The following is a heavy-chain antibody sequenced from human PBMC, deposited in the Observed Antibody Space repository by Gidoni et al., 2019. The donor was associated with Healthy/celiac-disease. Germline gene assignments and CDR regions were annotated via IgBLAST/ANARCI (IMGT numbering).Heavy chain of an antibody. D-gene: IGHD6-19*01. CDR3: ARDATSKWLVPLDY. CDR1: GGSISSSSYY. CDR2: IYYSGST. V-gene: IGHV4-39*02. J-gene: IGHJ4*02. Sequence: QLQLQESGPGLVQPSETLSLTCTVSGGSISSSSYYWGWIRQPPGKGLEWIGSIYYSGSTYYNPSLKSRVTISVDTSKNQFSLKLSSVTAADTAVYYCARDATSKWLVPLDYWGQGTLVTVSS.